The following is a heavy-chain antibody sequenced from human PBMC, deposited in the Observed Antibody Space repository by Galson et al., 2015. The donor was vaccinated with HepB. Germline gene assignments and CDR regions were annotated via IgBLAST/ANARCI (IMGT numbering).Heavy chain of an antibody. Sequence: SLRLSCAASGFTFSSYSMNWVRQAPGKGLEWVSYISSSSSTIYYADSVKGRFTISRDNAKNSLYLQMNSLRDEDTAVYYCARVYFTDGISGSYYPYYYYYGMDVWGQGTTVTVSS. CDR2: ISSSSSTI. V-gene: IGHV3-48*02. CDR3: ARVYFTDGISGSYYPYYYYYGMDV. D-gene: IGHD3-10*01. CDR1: GFTFSSYS. J-gene: IGHJ6*02.